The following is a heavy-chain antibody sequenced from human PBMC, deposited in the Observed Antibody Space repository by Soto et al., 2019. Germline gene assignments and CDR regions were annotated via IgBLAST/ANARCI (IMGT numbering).Heavy chain of an antibody. CDR2: IYYSGST. D-gene: IGHD2-8*01. CDR1: GGSISSGGYF. J-gene: IGHJ5*02. V-gene: IGHV4-31*03. CDR3: ASLGYCIKWGCYEANWFDP. Sequence: PSETLSLTCTVSGGSISSGGYFWSWIRQRPGKGLEWIGDIYYSGSTYYNPSLKSRLLMSVDTSKNQFSLKLSSVTAADTAVYYCASLGYCIKWGCYEANWFDPWGPGTLVTVSS.